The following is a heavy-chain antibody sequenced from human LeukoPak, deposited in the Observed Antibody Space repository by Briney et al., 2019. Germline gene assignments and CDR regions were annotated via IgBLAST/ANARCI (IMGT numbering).Heavy chain of an antibody. D-gene: IGHD3-10*01. V-gene: IGHV3-64*01. J-gene: IGHJ6*03. CDR2: IRSNGGST. Sequence: GGSLRLSCAASGFTFSSYAMHWVRQAPGKGLEYVSAIRSNGGSTYYANSVKGRFTISRDNSKNTLYLQMGSLRAEDMAVYYCARARSFLSYMDVWGKGTTVTISS. CDR1: GFTFSSYA. CDR3: ARARSFLSYMDV.